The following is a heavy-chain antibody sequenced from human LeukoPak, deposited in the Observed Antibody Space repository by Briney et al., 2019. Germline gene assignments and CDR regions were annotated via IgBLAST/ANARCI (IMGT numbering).Heavy chain of an antibody. D-gene: IGHD1-26*01. Sequence: SETLSLTCAVYGGSFSGYYWSWVRQPPGKGLEWIGEINHSGSTNYNPSLKSRVTISVDTSKNQFSLKLSSVTAADTAVYYCARGLSHDSGNYPNWGQGTMDTVSS. J-gene: IGHJ3*01. CDR1: GGSFSGYY. CDR3: ARGLSHDSGNYPN. V-gene: IGHV4-34*01. CDR2: INHSGST.